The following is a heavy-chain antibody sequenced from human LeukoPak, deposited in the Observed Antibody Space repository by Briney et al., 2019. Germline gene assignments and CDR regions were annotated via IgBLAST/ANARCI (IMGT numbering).Heavy chain of an antibody. D-gene: IGHD3-10*01. Sequence: GASVKVSCKASGGTFSSYAISWVRQAPGQGLEWMGWISAYNGNTNYAQKLQGRVTMTTDTSTSTAYMELRSLRSDDTAVYYCARTSFGSGAFDYWGQGTLVTVSS. V-gene: IGHV1-18*01. CDR3: ARTSFGSGAFDY. CDR2: ISAYNGNT. CDR1: GGTFSSYA. J-gene: IGHJ4*02.